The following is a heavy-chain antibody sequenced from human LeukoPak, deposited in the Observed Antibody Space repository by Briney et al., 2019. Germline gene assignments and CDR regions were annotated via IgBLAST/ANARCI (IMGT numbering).Heavy chain of an antibody. Sequence: PSETLSLTCAVSGYSISSGYYWGWIRQPPGKGLEWIGSIYNSGSTYFNPSLQSRVTISVDTSKNQFSLTLSSVTAADTAVYFCARVSGSGTALDAFDIWGQGTMVTVSS. J-gene: IGHJ3*02. CDR2: IYNSGST. V-gene: IGHV4-38-2*01. CDR1: GYSISSGYY. CDR3: ARVSGSGTALDAFDI. D-gene: IGHD1-1*01.